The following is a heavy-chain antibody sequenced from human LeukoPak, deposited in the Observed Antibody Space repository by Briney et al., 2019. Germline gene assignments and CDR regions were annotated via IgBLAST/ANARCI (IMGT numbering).Heavy chain of an antibody. Sequence: GRSLRLSCAASGFTFSHYPMSFVRQAPGKGLEWVSTTGGTDNTYYAASVKGRFTISSDESKSTLYLQMSNLRAEDTAIYYCAKDLRGRLLRYFDYWGRGTLVTVSS. J-gene: IGHJ4*02. CDR3: AKDLRGRLLRYFDY. D-gene: IGHD3-16*01. CDR2: TGGTDNT. V-gene: IGHV3-23*01. CDR1: GFTFSHYP.